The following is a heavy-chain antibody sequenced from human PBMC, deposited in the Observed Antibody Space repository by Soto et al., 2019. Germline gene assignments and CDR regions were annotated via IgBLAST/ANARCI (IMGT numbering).Heavy chain of an antibody. D-gene: IGHD4-17*01. CDR2: IYYSVST. V-gene: IGHV4-59*01. CDR3: ATNDDYDPYYFDC. Sequence: QVQLQESGPGLVKPSETLSLTCTVSGGSISGYYWSWIRQPPGKRLEWIGNIYYSVSTNYNPSLKRRVTIATDTSKNQFSLKLNSVTAADTAVYYCATNDDYDPYYFDCWGQGTLVTVSS. J-gene: IGHJ4*02. CDR1: GGSISGYY.